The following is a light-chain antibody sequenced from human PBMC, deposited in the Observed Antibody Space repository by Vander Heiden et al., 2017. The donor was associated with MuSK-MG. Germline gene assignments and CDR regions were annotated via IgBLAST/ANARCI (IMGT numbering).Light chain of an antibody. Sequence: QSVLTQPPSASGTPGQRVSLSCSGSSSNIGNNIVNWYQQLPGTAPKLLIWSNNQRPSGVPDRFSGSKSGTSASLAISGLQSEDEAIYYCAAWDDSLNGLVVFGGGTQVTVL. CDR2: SNN. CDR1: SSNIGNNI. CDR3: AAWDDSLNGLVV. J-gene: IGLJ2*01. V-gene: IGLV1-44*01.